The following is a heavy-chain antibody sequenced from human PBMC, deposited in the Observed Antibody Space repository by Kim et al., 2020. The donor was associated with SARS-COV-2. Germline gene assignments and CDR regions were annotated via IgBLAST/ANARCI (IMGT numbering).Heavy chain of an antibody. CDR1: GGTFSSYA. V-gene: IGHV1-69*01. Sequence: SVKVSCKASGGTFSSYAISWVRQAPGQGLEWMGGIIPIFGTANYAQKFQGRVTITADESTSTAYMELSSLRSEDTAVYYCARISPPGLGYYGMDVWGQGTMVTVSS. CDR2: IIPIFGTA. CDR3: ARISPPGLGYYGMDV. J-gene: IGHJ6*02. D-gene: IGHD3-10*01.